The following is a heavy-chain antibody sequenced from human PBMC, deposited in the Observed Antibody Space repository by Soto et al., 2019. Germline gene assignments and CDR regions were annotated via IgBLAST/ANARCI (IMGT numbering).Heavy chain of an antibody. CDR2: IYYSGST. J-gene: IGHJ3*02. V-gene: IGHV4-39*01. CDR1: GGSISSSSYY. CDR3: ARLLLLLWFGERFDAFDI. Sequence: SETLSLTCTVSGGSISSSSYYWGWICQPPGKGLEWIGSIYYSGSTYYNPSLKSRVTISVDTSKNQFSLKLSSVTAADTAVYYCARLLLLLWFGERFDAFDIWGQGTMVTVSS. D-gene: IGHD3-10*01.